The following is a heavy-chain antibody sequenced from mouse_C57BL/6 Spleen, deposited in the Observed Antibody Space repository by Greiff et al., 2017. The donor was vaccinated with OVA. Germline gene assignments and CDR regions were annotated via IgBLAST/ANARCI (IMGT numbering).Heavy chain of an antibody. CDR2: IDPSDSYT. D-gene: IGHD1-1*01. CDR1: GYTFTSYW. CDR3: ASITTVAGD. J-gene: IGHJ2*01. V-gene: IGHV1-59*01. Sequence: QVQLQQPGAELVRPGTSVKLSCKASGYTFTSYWMHWVKQRPGQGLEWIGVIDPSDSYTNYNQKFKGKATLTVDTSSSTAYMQLSSLTSEDSAVYYCASITTVAGDWGQGTTLTVSS.